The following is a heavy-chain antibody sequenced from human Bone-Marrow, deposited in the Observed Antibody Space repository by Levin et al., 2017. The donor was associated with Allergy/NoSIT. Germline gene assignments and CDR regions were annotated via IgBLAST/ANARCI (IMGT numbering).Heavy chain of an antibody. CDR2: IRSRAYAGTT. V-gene: IGHV3-49*03. CDR3: ARDYYYYMDV. CDR1: GFTFGDYP. Sequence: SCIASGFTFGDYPMSWFRQVPGKGLEWVAFIRSRAYAGTTEYAASVKGRFTISRDNSKSIAYLQVNSLKTEDTAVYYCARDYYYYMDVWGKGTTVTVSS. J-gene: IGHJ6*03.